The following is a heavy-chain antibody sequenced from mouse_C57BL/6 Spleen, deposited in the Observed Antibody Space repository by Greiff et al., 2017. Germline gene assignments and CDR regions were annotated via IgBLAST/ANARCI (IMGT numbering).Heavy chain of an antibody. CDR2: ISSGSSTI. D-gene: IGHD2-4*01. CDR1: GFTFSDYG. V-gene: IGHV5-17*01. Sequence: EVQRVESGGGLVKPGGSLKLSCAASGFTFSDYGMHWVRQAPEKGLEWVAYISSGSSTIYYADTVKGRFTISRDNAKNTLFLQMTSLRSEDTAMYYCARRGSYYDYFPWFAYWGQGTLVTVSA. CDR3: ARRGSYYDYFPWFAY. J-gene: IGHJ3*01.